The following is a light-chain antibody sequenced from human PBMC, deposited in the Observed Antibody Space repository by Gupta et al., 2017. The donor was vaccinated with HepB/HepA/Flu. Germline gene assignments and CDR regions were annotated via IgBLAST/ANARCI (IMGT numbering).Light chain of an antibody. CDR2: AAF. CDR1: QDIRSY. CDR3: QQLNNYPIT. J-gene: IGKJ5*01. V-gene: IGKV1-9*01. Sequence: DIQLTQSPSFLSASVGDRVTITCRASQDIRSYLAWFQQKPGKAPEVLIYAAFTLQSGVPSRFSGSGSGTEFTLTISSLQPEDFATYYCQQLNNYPITFGQGTRLEIK.